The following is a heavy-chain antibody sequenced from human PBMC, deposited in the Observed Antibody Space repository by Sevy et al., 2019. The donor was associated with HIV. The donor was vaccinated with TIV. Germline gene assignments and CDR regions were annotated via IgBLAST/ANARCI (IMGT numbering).Heavy chain of an antibody. Sequence: GGSLRLSCAASGFTFNTHAMTWVRQAPGKGLEWVAVILYDGSKKYYADSVKGRFTISRDNSKNSFYLQMSSLTSEDTAVYYCARGLAALPGYYYGMDVWGQGTAVTVSS. V-gene: IGHV3-30*03. CDR1: GFTFNTHA. CDR3: ARGLAALPGYYYGMDV. J-gene: IGHJ6*02. D-gene: IGHD6-6*01. CDR2: ILYDGSKK.